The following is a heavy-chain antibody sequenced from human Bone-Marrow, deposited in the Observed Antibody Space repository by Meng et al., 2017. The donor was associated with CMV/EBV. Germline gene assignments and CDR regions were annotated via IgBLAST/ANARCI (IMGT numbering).Heavy chain of an antibody. CDR3: ARDSSRRKTGYSSGWSAPYYFDY. J-gene: IGHJ4*02. Sequence: SETLSLTCAISWDSVSSNSAAWNWIRQSPSRGLEWLGRTYYRSKWYNDYAVSVKSRITINPDTSKNQFSLQLNSVTPEDTAVYYCARDSSRRKTGYSSGWSAPYYFDYWGQGTLVTFSS. D-gene: IGHD6-19*01. CDR2: TYYRSKWYN. CDR1: WDSVSSNSAA. V-gene: IGHV6-1*01.